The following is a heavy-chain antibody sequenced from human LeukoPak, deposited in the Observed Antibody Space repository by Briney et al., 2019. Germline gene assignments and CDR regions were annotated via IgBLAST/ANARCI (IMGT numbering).Heavy chain of an antibody. Sequence: PSETLSLTCTVSGYSISSGYYWGWIRQPPGKGLEWIGSIYHSGSTYYNPSLKSRVTISVDTSKNQFSLKLSSVTAADTAVYYCASAVAAAGKGTHLFDYWGQGTLVTVSS. CDR2: IYHSGST. J-gene: IGHJ4*02. D-gene: IGHD6-13*01. CDR3: ASAVAAAGKGTHLFDY. CDR1: GYSISSGYY. V-gene: IGHV4-38-2*02.